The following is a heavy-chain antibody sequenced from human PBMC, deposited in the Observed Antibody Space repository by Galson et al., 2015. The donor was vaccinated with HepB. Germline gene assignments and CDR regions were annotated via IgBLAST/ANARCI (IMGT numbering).Heavy chain of an antibody. Sequence: SLRLSCAASGFIFDDYAMHWVRQAPGKGLQWVSGITWNSGSIGYADSVKGRFTISRDNAKNSLYLQMNSLRVEDTALYYCAKGISSSWSDFDYWGQGTLVAVSS. D-gene: IGHD6-13*01. J-gene: IGHJ4*02. V-gene: IGHV3-9*01. CDR1: GFIFDDYA. CDR3: AKGISSSWSDFDY. CDR2: ITWNSGSI.